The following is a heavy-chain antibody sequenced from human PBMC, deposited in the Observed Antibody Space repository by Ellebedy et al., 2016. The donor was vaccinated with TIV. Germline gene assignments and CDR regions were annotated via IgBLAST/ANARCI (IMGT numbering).Heavy chain of an antibody. CDR1: DDSISSHW. J-gene: IGHJ4*02. CDR2: INQDGSEK. Sequence: ETLSLTCSVSDDSISSHWWTWVRQAPGKGLEWVARINQDGSEKNYVDSVKGRFTISRDNAKNSLYLEMNSLRVEDTAVYYCARDWDGSGRPLDCWGQGTLVTVSS. CDR3: ARDWDGSGRPLDC. D-gene: IGHD3-10*01. V-gene: IGHV3-7*01.